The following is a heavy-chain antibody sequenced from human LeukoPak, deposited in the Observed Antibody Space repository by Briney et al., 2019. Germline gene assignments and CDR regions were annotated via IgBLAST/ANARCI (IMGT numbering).Heavy chain of an antibody. CDR1: GFTFTTYA. V-gene: IGHV3-23*01. CDR2: ISSSGSTT. CDR3: AKDYGSGSALSYFDI. D-gene: IGHD3-10*01. Sequence: TGGSLRLSCAASGFTFTTYAMGWVRQAPGKGLESVSCISSSGSTTFYADSVRGRFTISRDSSRNTLFLQMNSLRDEDTAVYYCAKDYGSGSALSYFDIWGRGTLVTVSS. J-gene: IGHJ2*01.